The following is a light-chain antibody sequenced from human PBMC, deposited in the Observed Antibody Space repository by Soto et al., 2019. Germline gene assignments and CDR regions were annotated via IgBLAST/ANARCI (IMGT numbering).Light chain of an antibody. J-gene: IGKJ5*01. CDR2: SSS. CDR3: QKAYSFPIT. Sequence: DIQMTQSPSTLSASVVDRVTITCRASRSISSWLACYQQKPGKAPKLLIYSSSSLESGVQSRFSGNRSGTDFTLTISSLQPEDCATYYCQKAYSFPITFGKGIRLEI. V-gene: IGKV1-5*03. CDR1: RSISSW.